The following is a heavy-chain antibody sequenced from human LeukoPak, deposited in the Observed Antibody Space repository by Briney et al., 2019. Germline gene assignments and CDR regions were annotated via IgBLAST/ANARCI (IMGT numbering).Heavy chain of an antibody. CDR2: IKQDGSEK. CDR3: ARVCATQYYYYMDV. D-gene: IGHD2-15*01. Sequence: GGSLRLSCAASGFILSNDWMSWVRQAPGKGLEWVANIKQDGSEKYYVDSVKGRFTISRDNAKNSLYLQMNSLRAEDTAVYYCARVCATQYYYYMDVWGKGTTVTVSS. CDR1: GFILSNDW. V-gene: IGHV3-7*01. J-gene: IGHJ6*03.